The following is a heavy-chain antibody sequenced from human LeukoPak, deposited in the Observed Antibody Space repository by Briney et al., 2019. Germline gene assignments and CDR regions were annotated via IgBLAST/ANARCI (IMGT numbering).Heavy chain of an antibody. Sequence: ASVKVSCKASGYTFTGYYMHWVRQAPGQGLEWMGWINPNSGGTNYAQKFQGWVTMTRDTSISTAYMELSRLRSDDTAVYYCAREISSSWGGRWFDPWGQGTLVTVSS. CDR3: AREISSSWGGRWFDP. J-gene: IGHJ5*02. V-gene: IGHV1-2*04. CDR1: GYTFTGYY. CDR2: INPNSGGT. D-gene: IGHD6-13*01.